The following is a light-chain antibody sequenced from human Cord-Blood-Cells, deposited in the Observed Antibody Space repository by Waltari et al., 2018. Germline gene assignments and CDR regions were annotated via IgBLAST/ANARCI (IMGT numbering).Light chain of an antibody. Sequence: QSALTQPPSASGSPGQSVTISCTGTSSDVGGYNYVFWYQQHPGKAPKLMIYEVSKLPSGVPDRFSGSKSGNTASLTVSGLQAEDEADYYCSSYAGSNNYVFGTGTKVTVL. CDR1: SSDVGGYNY. CDR3: SSYAGSNNYV. J-gene: IGLJ1*01. CDR2: EVS. V-gene: IGLV2-8*01.